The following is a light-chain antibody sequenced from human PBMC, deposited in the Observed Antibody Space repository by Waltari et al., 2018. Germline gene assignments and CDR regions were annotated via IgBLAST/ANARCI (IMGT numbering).Light chain of an antibody. Sequence: DVVMTQSPLSLPVTLGQPVSISCRSSQSLVHRDGSTYLNWFHQRPGQSPRRLIYRVSKRDSGVPDRFSGSGSGSDFTLIISRVEAEDVGVYFCMQGTHWPPSFGGGTKVEIK. CDR3: MQGTHWPPS. CDR2: RVS. J-gene: IGKJ4*01. CDR1: QSLVHRDGSTY. V-gene: IGKV2-30*02.